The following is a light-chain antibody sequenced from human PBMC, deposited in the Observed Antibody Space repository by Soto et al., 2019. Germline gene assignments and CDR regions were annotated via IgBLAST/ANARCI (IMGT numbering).Light chain of an antibody. CDR1: SSDVGGYNY. CDR3: CSYAGSYTYV. Sequence: QSALTQPRSVSGSPGQSVTISCTGTSSDVGGYNYVSWYQQHPGKAPKLMIYDVSKRPSGVPDRFSGSKSGNTASLTISGLQAEDEDDYSCCSYAGSYTYVFGTGTKLTVL. CDR2: DVS. V-gene: IGLV2-11*01. J-gene: IGLJ1*01.